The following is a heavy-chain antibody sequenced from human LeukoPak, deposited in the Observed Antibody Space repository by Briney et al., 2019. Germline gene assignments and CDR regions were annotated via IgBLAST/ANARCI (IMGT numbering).Heavy chain of an antibody. J-gene: IGHJ6*02. Sequence: PSRTLSLTCTVSGGSISSYYWSWIRQPPGKGLEWIGYIYYSGSTNYNPSLRSRVTISVDTSKNQFSLKVTSVTAADTAVYYCARQGDGYNPYYYYGMDVWGQGTTVTVSS. D-gene: IGHD5-24*01. CDR3: ARQGDGYNPYYYYGMDV. CDR1: GGSISSYY. V-gene: IGHV4-59*01. CDR2: IYYSGST.